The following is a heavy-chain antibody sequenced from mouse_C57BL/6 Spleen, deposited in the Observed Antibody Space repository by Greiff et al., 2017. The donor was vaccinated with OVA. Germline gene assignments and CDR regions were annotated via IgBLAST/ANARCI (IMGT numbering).Heavy chain of an antibody. J-gene: IGHJ3*01. CDR1: GFSLTSYG. D-gene: IGHD2-1*01. V-gene: IGHV2-6-1*01. CDR3: ARHGVGNPFAY. Sequence: VKLVESGPGLVTPSQSLSITCTVSGFSLTSYGVHWVRQPPGKGLEWMVVIWSDGSTTYNSALKSRLSISKDNSKSQVFLKMTSLQTDDTAMYYCARHGVGNPFAYWGQGTLVTVSA. CDR2: IWSDGST.